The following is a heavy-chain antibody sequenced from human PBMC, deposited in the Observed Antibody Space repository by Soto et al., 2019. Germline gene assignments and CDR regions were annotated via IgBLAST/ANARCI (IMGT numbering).Heavy chain of an antibody. CDR2: ISHDGSSE. V-gene: IGHV3-30-3*01. J-gene: IGHJ4*02. Sequence: QVQLVESGGGVVQPGRSLRLSCAASGFTFNSYAMHWVRLAPGKGLEWVAVISHDGSSEYYADSVKGRFTISRDNSKNTLYLQMNSLRAEETAVYYCVRAYGSRSYSKPDGYWGQGTLVTVSS. CDR3: VRAYGSRSYSKPDGY. D-gene: IGHD3-10*01. CDR1: GFTFNSYA.